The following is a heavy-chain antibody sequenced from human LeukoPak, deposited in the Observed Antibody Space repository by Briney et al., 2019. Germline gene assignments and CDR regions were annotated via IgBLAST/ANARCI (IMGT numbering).Heavy chain of an antibody. CDR2: IWYDETNE. CDR3: AKDSRAALVGPYYMDV. Sequence: GGSLTLSCAASGFNFNTYGMYCVRQAPGKGLEWVAFIWYDETNEYYEDSVKGRFTISRDNSKNTLYLQMNSLRTEDTAVYYCAKDSRAALVGPYYMDVWGKGTTVTVSS. J-gene: IGHJ6*03. V-gene: IGHV3-30*02. CDR1: GFNFNTYG. D-gene: IGHD6-25*01.